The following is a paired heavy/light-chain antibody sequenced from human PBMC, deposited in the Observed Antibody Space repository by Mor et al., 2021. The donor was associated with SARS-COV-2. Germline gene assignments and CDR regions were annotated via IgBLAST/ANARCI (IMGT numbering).Heavy chain of an antibody. CDR1: GFTFSKSW. CDR3: GVNYHHESGHGFDT. Sequence: EVQLVESGGGLVQPGGSLRLSCTASGFTFSKSWMHWVRQVPGKGVEWVSRMQVDVTGGAYADSVQGRFTISRDSAKSTLYLQMDSLRVEDTAVYYCGVNYHHESGHGFDTWGRGTKVTVAS. CDR2: MQVDVTGG. V-gene: IGHV3-74*01. D-gene: IGHD1-7*01. J-gene: IGHJ3*02.
Light chain of an antibody. J-gene: IGKJ1*01. CDR3: MQGTHWPPT. CDR1: QSLVYSDGITY. Sequence: DVVMTQSPLSLPVTLGQPASISCRSSQSLVYSDGITYLIWFQQRPGQSPRRLIYMASKRDSGVPDRFSGSGSGTDFTLKISRVEAADVGLYYCMQGTHWPPTFGQGTKVEIE. CDR2: MAS. V-gene: IGKV2-30*01.